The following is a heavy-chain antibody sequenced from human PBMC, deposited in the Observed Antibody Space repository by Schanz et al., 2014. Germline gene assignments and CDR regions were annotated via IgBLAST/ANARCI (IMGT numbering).Heavy chain of an antibody. Sequence: EVQLVESGGGLVKPGGFLRLSCAASGFTFSDAWMSWVRQAPGKGLEWVSAISGSGGSTYYADSVKGRFTISRDNSKNTLYLQMNSLRAEDTAVYYCANNWNLDYWGQGTLXTVSS. J-gene: IGHJ4*02. V-gene: IGHV3-23*04. D-gene: IGHD1-20*01. CDR3: ANNWNLDY. CDR1: GFTFSDAW. CDR2: ISGSGGST.